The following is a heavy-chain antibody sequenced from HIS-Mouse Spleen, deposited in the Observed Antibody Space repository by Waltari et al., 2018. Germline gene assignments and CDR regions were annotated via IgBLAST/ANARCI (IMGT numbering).Heavy chain of an antibody. CDR2: ISYEGSNK. J-gene: IGHJ4*02. D-gene: IGHD6-19*01. CDR1: GFTFSSYG. V-gene: IGHV3-30*18. CDR3: AKASSGWLDY. Sequence: QVQLVESGGGVVQPGRSLRLSCAASGFTFSSYGMHWVRQAPGKGLEWVEVISYEGSNKNYADSGKGRFTISRDNSKNTLYLQMNSLRAVDTAVYYCAKASSGWLDYWGQGTLVTVSS.